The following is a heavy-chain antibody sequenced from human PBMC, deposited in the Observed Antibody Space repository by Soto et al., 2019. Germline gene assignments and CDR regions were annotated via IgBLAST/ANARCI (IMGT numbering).Heavy chain of an antibody. CDR3: AIKFGEFFIPYYGMDV. J-gene: IGHJ6*02. CDR2: MNPSSGNT. Sequence: ASVKVSCKASGYTFTSYDINWVRQATGQGLEWMGWMNPSSGNTGYAQKFQGRVTITRNTSISTAYMELSSLRSEDTAVYYCAIKFGEFFIPYYGMDVWGQGTTVTVSS. V-gene: IGHV1-8*01. D-gene: IGHD3-10*01. CDR1: GYTFTSYD.